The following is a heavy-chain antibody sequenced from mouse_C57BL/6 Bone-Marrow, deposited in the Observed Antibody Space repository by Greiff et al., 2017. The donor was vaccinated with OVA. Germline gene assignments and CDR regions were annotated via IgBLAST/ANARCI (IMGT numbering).Heavy chain of an antibody. J-gene: IGHJ3*01. CDR3: ASPPTAQAPWFAY. V-gene: IGHV14-2*01. D-gene: IGHD3-2*02. Sequence: VQLQQSGAELVKPGASVKLSCTASGFNIKDYYMHWVKQRTEQGLEWIGRIDPEDGETKYAPKFQGKATSTADTSSNTAYLQLSSLTSEDTAVYYCASPPTAQAPWFAYWGQGTLVTVSA. CDR2: IDPEDGET. CDR1: GFNIKDYY.